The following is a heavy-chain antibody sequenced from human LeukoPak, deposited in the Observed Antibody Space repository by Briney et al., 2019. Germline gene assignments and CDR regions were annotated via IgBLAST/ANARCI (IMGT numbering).Heavy chain of an antibody. CDR1: GFTFSSYG. D-gene: IGHD7-27*01. V-gene: IGHV3-30*03. CDR3: TGDGWHGLFTY. Sequence: PGGSLRLSCAASGFTFSSYGMSWVRQAPGKGLEWVAVISYDGSNKYYADSVEGRFTISRDNSKNTVSLQMNSLRAEDTAVYYCTGDGWHGLFTYWGQGTLVTVSS. J-gene: IGHJ4*02. CDR2: ISYDGSNK.